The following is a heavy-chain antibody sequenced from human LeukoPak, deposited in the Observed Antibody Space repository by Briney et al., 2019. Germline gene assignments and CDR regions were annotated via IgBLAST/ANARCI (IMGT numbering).Heavy chain of an antibody. CDR2: IYYSGST. D-gene: IGHD3-22*01. J-gene: IGHJ3*02. CDR1: GGSISSGDYY. CDR3: ARLDFYDLSSHVFDI. Sequence: SETLSLTCTVSGGSISSGDYYWSWIRQPPGKGLEWIGYIYYSGSTYYNPSLKSRVTISVDTSKNQFPLKLSSVTAADTAVYYCARLDFYDLSSHVFDIWGQGTMVTVSS. V-gene: IGHV4-30-4*01.